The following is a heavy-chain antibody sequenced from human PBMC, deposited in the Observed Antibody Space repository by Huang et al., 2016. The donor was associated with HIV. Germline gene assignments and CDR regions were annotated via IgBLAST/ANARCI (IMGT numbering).Heavy chain of an antibody. CDR3: LPAGHVSHYYYMDV. V-gene: IGHV3-30*03. CDR1: GFSFTSYD. Sequence: QGQLVESGGGVVQPGRYLRLSCAASGFSFTSYDMQWVRQVPGKGLDWLSVVSKDGKEKYYADSVKGRFTSSRDNFKNTLYLQMNSLRTGDTAVYFCLPAGHVSHYYYMDVWGKGTTVIVSS. CDR2: VSKDGKEK. J-gene: IGHJ6*03.